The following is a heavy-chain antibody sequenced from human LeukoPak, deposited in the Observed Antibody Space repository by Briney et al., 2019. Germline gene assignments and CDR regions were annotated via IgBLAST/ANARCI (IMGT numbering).Heavy chain of an antibody. D-gene: IGHD3-10*01. J-gene: IGHJ3*02. V-gene: IGHV3-48*03. CDR1: GFTFSSYE. CDR2: ISSSGSTI. Sequence: GGSLRLSCAASGFTFSSYEMNWVRQAPGKGLEWVSYISSSGSTIYYADPVKGRLTISRDNAKNSLYLQMNSLRAEDTAVYYCARVGWELLGAFDIWGQGTMVTVSS. CDR3: ARVGWELLGAFDI.